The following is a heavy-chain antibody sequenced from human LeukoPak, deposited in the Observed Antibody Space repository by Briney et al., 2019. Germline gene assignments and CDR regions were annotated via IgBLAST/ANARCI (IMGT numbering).Heavy chain of an antibody. CDR3: ASLPQMEMVRGVIIKYYYYGMDV. J-gene: IGHJ6*02. Sequence: SVKVSCKASGGTFSSYAISWVRQAPGQGLEWMGGIIPIFGTANYAQKFQGRVTITADESTSTAYMELSSLRSEYTAVYYCASLPQMEMVRGVIIKYYYYGMDVWGQGTTVTVSS. V-gene: IGHV1-69*13. CDR2: IIPIFGTA. CDR1: GGTFSSYA. D-gene: IGHD3-10*01.